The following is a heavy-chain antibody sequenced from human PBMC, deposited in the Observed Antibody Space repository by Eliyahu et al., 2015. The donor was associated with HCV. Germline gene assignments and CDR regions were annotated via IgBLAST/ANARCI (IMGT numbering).Heavy chain of an antibody. Sequence: EVQLVDSGGGLVQPGGSLRLSCSVSGFTVXSYYMMWVRQPPGKGLEWVSLIYTGGSTSYADSVKGRFTISSDTFTNMLYLQMNSLRSEDTAVYYCARDVWALGVNANHRMDVWGQGTAVTVSS. CDR3: ARDVWALGVNANHRMDV. D-gene: IGHD3-16*01. V-gene: IGHV3-66*02. J-gene: IGHJ6*02. CDR1: GFTVXSYY. CDR2: IYTGGST.